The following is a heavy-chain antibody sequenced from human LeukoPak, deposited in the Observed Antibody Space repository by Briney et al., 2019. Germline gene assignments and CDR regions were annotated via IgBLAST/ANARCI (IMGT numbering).Heavy chain of an antibody. D-gene: IGHD3-16*01. CDR2: IYHSGST. J-gene: IGHJ4*02. CDR1: GGSISSCY. CDR3: ARVNYDYVWGSYNFDY. Sequence: SETLSLTCTVSGGSISSCYWGWIRQPPGKGLEWIGSIYHSGSTYYNPSLKSRVTISVDTSKNQFSLKLSSVTAADTAVYYCARVNYDYVWGSYNFDYWGQGTLVTVSS. V-gene: IGHV4-38-2*02.